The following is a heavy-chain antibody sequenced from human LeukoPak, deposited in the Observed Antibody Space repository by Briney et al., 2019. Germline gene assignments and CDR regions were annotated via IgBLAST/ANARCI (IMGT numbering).Heavy chain of an antibody. J-gene: IGHJ3*02. D-gene: IGHD3-10*01. CDR2: ISSSSSYT. CDR3: ARSGLWLGGGGAFDI. CDR1: GFTFSDYY. Sequence: GGSLRLSCAASGFTFSDYYMSWIRQAPGKGLEWVSYISSSSSYTNYADSVKGRFTISRDNAKNSLYLQMNSLRAEDTAVYYCARSGLWLGGGGAFDIWGQGTMVTVSS. V-gene: IGHV3-11*03.